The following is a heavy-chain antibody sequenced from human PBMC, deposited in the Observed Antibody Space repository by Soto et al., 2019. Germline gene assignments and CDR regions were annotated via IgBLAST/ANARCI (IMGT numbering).Heavy chain of an antibody. D-gene: IGHD2-15*01. CDR2: IYYSGST. V-gene: IGHV4-59*01. Sequence: SETLSLTCAVSSGSISNYFWGWIRQPPGKGLEWIGYIYYSGSTTYNPSLRSRVAISVDTSKNQFLLNLHSVTAADTAVYYCARYIGASCNLTYCLDCWDQGTLLTVFS. J-gene: IGHJ4*02. CDR3: ARYIGASCNLTYCLDC. CDR1: SGSISNYF.